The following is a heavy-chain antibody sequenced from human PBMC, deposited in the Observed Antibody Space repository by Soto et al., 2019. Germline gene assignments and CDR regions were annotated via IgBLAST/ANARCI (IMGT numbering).Heavy chain of an antibody. CDR2: IHHSGST. J-gene: IGHJ4*02. CDR1: GYPISSGYY. CDR3: ARSSVYVPGGY. D-gene: IGHD5-12*01. Sequence: SETLSLTCAVSGYPISSGYYWGWIRQPPGKGLERIGIIHHSGSTYYNPSLRSRITISVDTSKNQFSLKMPSVTAADTAVYYCARSSVYVPGGYWCQGILVTVSS. V-gene: IGHV4-38-2*01.